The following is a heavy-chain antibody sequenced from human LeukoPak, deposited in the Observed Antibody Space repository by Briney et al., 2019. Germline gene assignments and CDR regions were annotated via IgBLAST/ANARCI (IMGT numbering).Heavy chain of an antibody. J-gene: IGHJ5*02. CDR1: GGTFSSYA. CDR3: ARSRVYGSGWNWFYR. CDR2: IIPIFGTA. V-gene: IGHV1-69*13. Sequence: SVKVSCKASGGTFSSYAISWVRQAPGQGLEWMGGIIPIFGTANYAQKFQGRVTITADESTSTAYMELSSLGSEDTAVYYGARSRVYGSGWNWFYRWGQGTLVTVSS. D-gene: IGHD3-10*01.